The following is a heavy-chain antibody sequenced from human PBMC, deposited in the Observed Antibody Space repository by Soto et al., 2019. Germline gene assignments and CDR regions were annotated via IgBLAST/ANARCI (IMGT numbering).Heavy chain of an antibody. CDR3: TRALDGMIPTAY. J-gene: IGHJ4*02. D-gene: IGHD3-22*01. CDR2: INSDGTYT. Sequence: EVQLVESGGGLVQPGGSLRLSCAASGFTFSGYWMHWVRQAPGKGLTWVSRINSDGTYTSSAYSVRGRFTISRDDARNTLYLQMNSLRIEDTAVYYCTRALDGMIPTAYWGQGTLVTVSS. V-gene: IGHV3-74*01. CDR1: GFTFSGYW.